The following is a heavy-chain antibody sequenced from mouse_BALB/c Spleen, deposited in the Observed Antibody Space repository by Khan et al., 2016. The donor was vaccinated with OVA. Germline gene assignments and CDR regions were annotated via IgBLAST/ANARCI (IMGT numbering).Heavy chain of an antibody. J-gene: IGHJ3*01. CDR3: ARSGYGSFAY. CDR2: IFPNTGDI. V-gene: IGHV1S29*02. CDR1: GYTFTDYS. Sequence: VQLQQSGPEVVKPGASVKMSCRASGYTFTDYSLDWVKQSHGKSLEWIGYIFPNTGDIVYNQKFKTKATLTVNISSSTAHMELRSLTSEDSAVYYCARSGYGSFAYRGKGTLVTVSA. D-gene: IGHD1-2*01.